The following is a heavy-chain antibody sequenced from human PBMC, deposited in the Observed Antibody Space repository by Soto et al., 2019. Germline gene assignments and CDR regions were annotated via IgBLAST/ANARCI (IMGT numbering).Heavy chain of an antibody. D-gene: IGHD6-13*01. CDR1: GFTFNIYA. Sequence: EVQLLDSGGGLAQPGGSLRLSCAASGFTFNIYAMNWVRQAPGKGLEWVSLITASGDSTHYADSVKGRFTISRDNSKNTLHLQMNSLGAEDTAVYYCAKERWGGAAAAIDYWGQGTLVTVSS. CDR3: AKERWGGAAAAIDY. J-gene: IGHJ4*02. V-gene: IGHV3-23*01. CDR2: ITASGDST.